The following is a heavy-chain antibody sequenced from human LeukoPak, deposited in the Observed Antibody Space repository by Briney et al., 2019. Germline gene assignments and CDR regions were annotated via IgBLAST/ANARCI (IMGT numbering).Heavy chain of an antibody. CDR3: ARVDLNGMLDY. D-gene: IGHD3/OR15-3a*01. CDR2: IYGGGST. Sequence: GGSLRLSCAASGFTVSTNYMNWVRQAPGKGLEWVSLIYGGGSTYYADSVKGRFTISRDNSKNTLYLQMNFLRAEDTAVYYCARVDLNGMLDYWGQGTLVTVPS. V-gene: IGHV3-53*01. J-gene: IGHJ4*02. CDR1: GFTVSTNY.